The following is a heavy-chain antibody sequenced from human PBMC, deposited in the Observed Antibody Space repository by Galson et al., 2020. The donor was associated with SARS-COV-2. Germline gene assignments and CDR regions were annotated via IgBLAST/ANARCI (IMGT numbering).Heavy chain of an antibody. D-gene: IGHD3-10*01. CDR2: FVPEDGET. CDR3: ASQVVMVRAKDYFYYNGLDV. V-gene: IGHV1-24*01. J-gene: IGHJ6*02. Sequence: GESLKISCKVSGYTLTELSMHWVRQAPGKGHEWMGGFVPEDGETIYTQKFQGRVTMTEDTSTDTAYMELSSLRSEDTAVYYCASQVVMVRAKDYFYYNGLDVWGQGTTVTVSS. CDR1: GYTLTELS.